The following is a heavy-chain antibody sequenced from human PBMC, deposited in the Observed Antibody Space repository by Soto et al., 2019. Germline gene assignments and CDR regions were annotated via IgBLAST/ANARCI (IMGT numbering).Heavy chain of an antibody. J-gene: IGHJ6*02. D-gene: IGHD3-10*01. CDR1: GGTFSSYA. V-gene: IGHV1-69*01. CDR3: ARDMLGRESYYRDYYYYGMGV. Sequence: QVQLVQSGAEVKKPGSSVKVSCKASGGTFSSYAISWVRQAPGQGLEWMGGIIPIFGTANYAQKFQGRVTITADESTSTAYMELSSLRSEDTAVYYCARDMLGRESYYRDYYYYGMGVWGQGTTVTVSS. CDR2: IIPIFGTA.